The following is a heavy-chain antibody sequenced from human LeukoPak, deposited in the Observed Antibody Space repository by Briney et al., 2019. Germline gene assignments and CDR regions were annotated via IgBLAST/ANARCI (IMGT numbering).Heavy chain of an antibody. V-gene: IGHV3-53*01. CDR3: ARDRGTQDYFDY. Sequence: GGSLRLSCAASGFAFSSHYMSWVRQAPGKGLEWVSVIYGGGSTYYADFVKGRFTISRDNSKNTLYLQMNSLRAEDTAVYYCARDRGTQDYFDYWGQGTLVTVSS. J-gene: IGHJ4*02. D-gene: IGHD3-16*01. CDR2: IYGGGST. CDR1: GFAFSSHY.